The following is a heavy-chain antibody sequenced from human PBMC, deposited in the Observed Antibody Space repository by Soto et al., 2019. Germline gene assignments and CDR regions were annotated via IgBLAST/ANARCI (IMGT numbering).Heavy chain of an antibody. V-gene: IGHV3-21*01. CDR1: GFTVRTYY. CDR2: ISAGSSNI. D-gene: IGHD6-6*01. Sequence: PGGSLRLSCAASGFTVRTYYMIWVRQAPGKGLEWVSSISAGSSNIYYAPSVKGRFTISRDNAKNSLYLQINSLRAEDTAVYYCARQYPSSSRHFDHWGQGTLVTVSS. CDR3: ARQYPSSSRHFDH. J-gene: IGHJ4*02.